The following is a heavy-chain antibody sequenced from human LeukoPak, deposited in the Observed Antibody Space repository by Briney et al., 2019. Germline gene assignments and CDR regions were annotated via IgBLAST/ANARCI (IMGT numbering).Heavy chain of an antibody. V-gene: IGHV4-39*01. Sequence: PGGSLRLSCAASGFTVSSNYMSWIRQPPGKGLEWIANIYYSGSTYYNPPLQSRVTISVDTSKNQFSLELRSVTAADTAVYYCARHEYASSPDYWGQGTLVTVSS. CDR1: GFTVSSNY. J-gene: IGHJ4*02. CDR3: ARHEYASSPDY. CDR2: IYYSGST. D-gene: IGHD2-2*01.